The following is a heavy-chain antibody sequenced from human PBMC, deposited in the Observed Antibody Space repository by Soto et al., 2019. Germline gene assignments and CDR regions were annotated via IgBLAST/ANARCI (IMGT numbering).Heavy chain of an antibody. CDR2: INPNSGGT. Sequence: ASVKVSCKASGYTFTGYYMHWVRQAPGQGLEWMGWINPNSGGTNYAQKFQGWVTMTRDTSISTAYMELSRLRSDDTAVFYFARDRAMVHYYYYYYGMDVWGQGTTVTVSS. V-gene: IGHV1-2*04. CDR1: GYTFTGYY. CDR3: ARDRAMVHYYYYYYGMDV. D-gene: IGHD5-18*01. J-gene: IGHJ6*02.